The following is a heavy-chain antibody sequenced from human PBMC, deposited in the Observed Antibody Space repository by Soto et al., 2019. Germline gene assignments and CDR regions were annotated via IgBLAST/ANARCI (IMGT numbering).Heavy chain of an antibody. Sequence: GASVKVSCKASGYTFTSYYMHWVRQAPGQGLEWMGIINPSGGSTSYAQKFQGRVTMTRDASTSTVYMELSSLRSEDTAVYYCARNPPDCSSTSCSMYVWGQGTTVTVSS. CDR2: INPSGGST. D-gene: IGHD2-2*01. V-gene: IGHV1-46*01. J-gene: IGHJ6*02. CDR3: ARNPPDCSSTSCSMYV. CDR1: GYTFTSYY.